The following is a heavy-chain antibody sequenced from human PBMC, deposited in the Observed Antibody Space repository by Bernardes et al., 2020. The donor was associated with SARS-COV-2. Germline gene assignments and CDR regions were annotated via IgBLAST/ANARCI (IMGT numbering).Heavy chain of an antibody. J-gene: IGHJ5*02. D-gene: IGHD5-18*01. CDR1: GYTFSSYG. CDR3: ATVVEYSYGGGWFDP. V-gene: IGHV1-18*01. CDR2: ISVDNGNT. Sequence: ASLKVSCKASGYTFSSYGMSWVRQAPGQGLEWMGWISVDNGNTTYAQKVQGRVTMTTDTSTNTAYMELRSLRSDDTAVYYCATVVEYSYGGGWFDPWGQGTLVTGSA.